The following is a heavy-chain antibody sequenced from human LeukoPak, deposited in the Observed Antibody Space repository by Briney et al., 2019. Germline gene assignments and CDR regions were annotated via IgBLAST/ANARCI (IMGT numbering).Heavy chain of an antibody. CDR1: GYTFTGYY. V-gene: IGHV1-2*02. J-gene: IGHJ6*03. Sequence: GASVKVSCKASGYTFTGYYMHWVRQAPGQGLEWMGWINPNSGGTNYAQKFQGRVTMTRDTSISTAYMELSRLRSDDTAVYYCARDGGSSWYRPSHYYYYYYMDVWGKGTTVTISS. D-gene: IGHD6-13*01. CDR3: ARDGGSSWYRPSHYYYYYYMDV. CDR2: INPNSGGT.